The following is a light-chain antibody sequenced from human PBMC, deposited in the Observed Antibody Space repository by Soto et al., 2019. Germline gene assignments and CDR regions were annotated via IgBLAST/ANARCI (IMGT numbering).Light chain of an antibody. CDR3: QQYNSYPSLT. V-gene: IGKV1-5*01. Sequence: DIHITHSPSTLSASVGDRVSITCRASQSISSWLAWYQQKPGKAPKLLIYDASSLESGVPSRFSGSGSGTEFTLTISSLQPDDFATYYCQQYNSYPSLTFGGGTKVDIK. J-gene: IGKJ4*01. CDR2: DAS. CDR1: QSISSW.